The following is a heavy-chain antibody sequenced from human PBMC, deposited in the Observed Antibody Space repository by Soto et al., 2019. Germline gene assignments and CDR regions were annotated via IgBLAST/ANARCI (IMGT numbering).Heavy chain of an antibody. CDR3: AREGYYDFLSGYYYYYYMDV. CDR2: NNPSGGST. J-gene: IGHJ6*03. D-gene: IGHD3-3*01. V-gene: IGHV1-46*03. CDR1: GYTFTSYY. Sequence: QVQLVQSGAEVKKPGASVKVSCKASGYTFTSYYMHWVRQAPGQGLEWMGINNPSGGSTSYAQKFRGRVNMTRDTSTSTVDMVLSSLRSEDTAVYYCAREGYYDFLSGYYYYYYMDVWGKGTTVTVSS.